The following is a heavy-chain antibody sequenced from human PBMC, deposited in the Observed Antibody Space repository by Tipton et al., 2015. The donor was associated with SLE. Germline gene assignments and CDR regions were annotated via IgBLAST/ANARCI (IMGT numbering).Heavy chain of an antibody. V-gene: IGHV4-34*01. CDR2: IDHSGST. CDR3: ARVGPGITGRGDV. Sequence: TLSLTCAVSGGSFSDDYWMWIRQPPGKGLEWIGEIDHSGSTNWNPSLESRVTISFDTSKNQFSLKMNSVTAADTAVYYCARVGPGITGRGDVWGQGTTVTVSS. CDR1: GGSFSDDY. D-gene: IGHD1-20*01. J-gene: IGHJ6*02.